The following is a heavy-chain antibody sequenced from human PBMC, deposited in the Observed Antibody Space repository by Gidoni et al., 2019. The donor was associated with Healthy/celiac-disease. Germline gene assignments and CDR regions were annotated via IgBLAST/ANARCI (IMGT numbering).Heavy chain of an antibody. Sequence: QLQLQESGPGLVKPSETLSLTCTVSGGSISSSSYYWGWIRQPPGKGLEWIGSIYYSGSTCYNPSLKSRVTISVDTSKNQFSLKLSSVTAADTAVYYCARLPNYDSSGYPLYYFDYWGQGTLVTVSS. J-gene: IGHJ4*02. CDR2: IYYSGST. CDR3: ARLPNYDSSGYPLYYFDY. CDR1: GGSISSSSYY. V-gene: IGHV4-39*01. D-gene: IGHD3-22*01.